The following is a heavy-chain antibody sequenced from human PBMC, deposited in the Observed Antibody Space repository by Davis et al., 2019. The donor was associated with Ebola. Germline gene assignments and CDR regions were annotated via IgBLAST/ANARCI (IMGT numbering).Heavy chain of an antibody. J-gene: IGHJ4*02. CDR1: GFTFSSYA. CDR2: ISGSGGST. CDR3: AKDRWGGYSYGFDY. V-gene: IGHV3-23*01. Sequence: GESLKISCAASGFTFSSYAMSWVRQAPGKGLEWVSAISGSGGSTYYADSVKGRFTISRDNSKNTLYLQMNSLRAEDTAVYYCAKDRWGGYSYGFDYWGQGTLVTVSS. D-gene: IGHD5-18*01.